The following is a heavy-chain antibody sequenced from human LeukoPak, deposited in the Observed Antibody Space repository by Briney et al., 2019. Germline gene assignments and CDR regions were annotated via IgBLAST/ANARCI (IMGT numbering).Heavy chain of an antibody. CDR2: ISGSGGST. Sequence: PGGSLRLSCAASGLTFSSYAVRWVRQAPGKGLEWVSAISGSGGSTYYADSVKGRFTISRDNSKNTLYLQMNSLRAGDTAVYYCAYPGPAFDIWGQGTMVTVSS. CDR3: AYPGPAFDI. J-gene: IGHJ3*02. CDR1: GLTFSSYA. V-gene: IGHV3-23*01.